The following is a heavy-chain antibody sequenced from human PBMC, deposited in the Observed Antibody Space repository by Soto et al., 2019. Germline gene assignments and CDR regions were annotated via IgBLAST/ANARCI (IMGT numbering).Heavy chain of an antibody. CDR2: IIPIFGTA. CDR3: ATCPEGLMGYYGMDV. CDR1: GGTFSSYA. Sequence: SVQVSCKASGGTFSSYAISWVRQAPGQGLEWMGGIIPIFGTANYAQKFQGRVTITADESTSTAYMELSSLRSEDTAVYYCATCPEGLMGYYGMDVWGQGTTVTVSS. V-gene: IGHV1-69*13. D-gene: IGHD2-8*01. J-gene: IGHJ6*02.